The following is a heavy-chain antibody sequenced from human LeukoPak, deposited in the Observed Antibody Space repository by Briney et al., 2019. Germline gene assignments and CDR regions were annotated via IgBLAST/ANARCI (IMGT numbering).Heavy chain of an antibody. CDR1: GFTFDDYA. V-gene: IGHV3-43*02. J-gene: IGHJ4*02. D-gene: IGHD1-26*01. Sequence: GGSLRLSCAASGFTFDDYAMHWVRQGPGKSLEWVSLINENGDIAYYGDSVRGRLTVSRDNAKNSLYLQMNSLTTEDTALYYCAKARWEPNFDYWGQGTLVTVSS. CDR2: INENGDIA. CDR3: AKARWEPNFDY.